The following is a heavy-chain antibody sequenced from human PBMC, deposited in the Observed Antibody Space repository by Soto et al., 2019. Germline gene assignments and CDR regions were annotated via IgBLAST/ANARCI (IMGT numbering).Heavy chain of an antibody. CDR1: GFTFSNSV. Sequence: EVQLLESGGDLVQPGGSLRLSCTASGFTFSNSVMTWVRQAPGKGLDWVSSITASGDVEAYADSVRAQFSISRDNSKNTMSLQMSSLRVDDTAVYYCAKGSSREGYTWGQGTLVTVSS. CDR2: ITASGDVE. CDR3: AKGSSREGYT. J-gene: IGHJ5*02. V-gene: IGHV3-23*01. D-gene: IGHD5-12*01.